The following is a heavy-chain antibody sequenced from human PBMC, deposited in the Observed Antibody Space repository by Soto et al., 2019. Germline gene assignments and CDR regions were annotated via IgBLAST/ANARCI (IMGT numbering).Heavy chain of an antibody. CDR3: ARDRWADIVVVATNSYYYGMDV. V-gene: IGHV3-11*01. Sequence: GGSLRLSCAASGFTFSDYYMSWIRQAPGKGLEWVSYISSSGSTIYYADSVKGRFTISRDNAKNSLYLQMNSLRAEDTAVYYCARDRWADIVVVATNSYYYGMDVWGQETTVTVSS. J-gene: IGHJ6*02. CDR1: GFTFSDYY. CDR2: ISSSGSTI. D-gene: IGHD2-15*01.